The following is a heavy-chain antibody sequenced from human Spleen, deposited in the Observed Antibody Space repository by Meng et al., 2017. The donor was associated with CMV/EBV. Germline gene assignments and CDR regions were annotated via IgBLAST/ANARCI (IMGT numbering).Heavy chain of an antibody. CDR1: GFTFSDYY. CDR3: GPSYYYYGMDV. V-gene: IGHV3-7*01. Sequence: GESLKISCAASGFTFSDYYMSWVRQAPGKGLEWVATIKQDGSEKYYVDSVKGRFTISRDNAKNSLSLQMNSLRAEDTAVYYCGPSYYYYGMDVWGQGTTVTVSS. CDR2: IKQDGSEK. J-gene: IGHJ6*02.